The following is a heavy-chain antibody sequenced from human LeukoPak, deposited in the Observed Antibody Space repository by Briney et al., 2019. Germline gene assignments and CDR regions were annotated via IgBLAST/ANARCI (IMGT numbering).Heavy chain of an antibody. Sequence: CXXXGXXFTSXXXXWVXQAPXQXXXWMGIINPSGGSTSYAQKFQGRVTMTRDTSTSTVYMELSSLRSEDTAVYYCARVGRGSYFDYWGQGTLVTVSS. CDR3: ARVGRGSYFDY. CDR2: INPSGGST. V-gene: IGHV1-46*01. J-gene: IGHJ4*02. CDR1: GXXFTSXX. D-gene: IGHD3-10*01.